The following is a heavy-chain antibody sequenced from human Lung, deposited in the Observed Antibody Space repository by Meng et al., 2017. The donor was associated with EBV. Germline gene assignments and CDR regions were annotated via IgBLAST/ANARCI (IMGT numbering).Heavy chain of an antibody. V-gene: IGHV4-4*02. Sequence: QLAQPESGGEKAEPSGTLSLTGAGSGVCICTVRWWRWVRQDPGKGLEWIGDIYHSGRTNYKPHVKGRVSMSVAKSPNHFSLRLRSVTAADMAVYDCTTLYGDSISWGQGTLVTASS. CDR2: IYHSGRT. CDR3: TTLYGDSIS. D-gene: IGHD4-17*01. CDR1: GVCICTVRW. J-gene: IGHJ4*02.